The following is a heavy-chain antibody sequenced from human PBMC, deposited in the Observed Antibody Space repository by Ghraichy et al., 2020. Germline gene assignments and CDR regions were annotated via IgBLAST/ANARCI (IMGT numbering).Heavy chain of an antibody. Sequence: SETLSLTCTVSGGSISSYYWSWIRQPPGKGLEWIGYIYYSGSTNYNPSLKSRVTISVDTSKNQFSLKLSSVTAADTAVYYCARVPNYYDSSGYYYPTLFDYWGQGTLVTVSS. CDR2: IYYSGST. J-gene: IGHJ4*02. CDR1: GGSISSYY. V-gene: IGHV4-59*01. D-gene: IGHD3-22*01. CDR3: ARVPNYYDSSGYYYPTLFDY.